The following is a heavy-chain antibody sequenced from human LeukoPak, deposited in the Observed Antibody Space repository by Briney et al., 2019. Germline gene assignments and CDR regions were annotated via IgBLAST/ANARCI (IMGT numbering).Heavy chain of an antibody. CDR3: AKVTGGDMITYGGLDY. Sequence: GGSLRLSCAASGFNFANHAMSWVRQTPGKGLEWVSAISGGGDITYYADSVTGRFTISRDNSKDTLYLQMNSLRAEDTAVYYCAKVTGGDMITYGGLDYWGQGTLVTVSS. CDR1: GFNFANHA. J-gene: IGHJ4*02. CDR2: ISGGGDIT. V-gene: IGHV3-23*01. D-gene: IGHD3-16*01.